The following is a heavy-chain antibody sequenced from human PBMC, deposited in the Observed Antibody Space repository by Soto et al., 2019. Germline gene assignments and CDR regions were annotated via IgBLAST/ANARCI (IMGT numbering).Heavy chain of an antibody. CDR3: ARDKTAVTAVLDY. J-gene: IGHJ4*02. V-gene: IGHV3-30-3*01. D-gene: IGHD2-21*02. CDR2: MSYNGHTY. Sequence: QVQLVESGGGVVQPGRSLRLSCAASGFTFKSYSMHWVRQAPGKGLEWVGLMSYNGHTYYYADSVKGRFTISRDISNNTLYLQMNNLRAEDTALYYCARDKTAVTAVLDYWGQGTLVTVSS. CDR1: GFTFKSYS.